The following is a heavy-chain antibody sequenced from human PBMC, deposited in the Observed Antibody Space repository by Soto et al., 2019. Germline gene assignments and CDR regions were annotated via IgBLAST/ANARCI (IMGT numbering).Heavy chain of an antibody. J-gene: IGHJ6*04. V-gene: IGHV3-23*01. Sequence: GGSPRLSCATSGVTFSSYAMSWVRQAPGKGLEWVSAISGSGGSTYYADSVKGRFTISRDNSKNTLYLQMNSLRAEDTAVYYCAAPQQAHDYGDYPVPGVWGKGTTVTVSS. D-gene: IGHD4-17*01. CDR1: GVTFSSYA. CDR2: ISGSGGST. CDR3: AAPQQAHDYGDYPVPGV.